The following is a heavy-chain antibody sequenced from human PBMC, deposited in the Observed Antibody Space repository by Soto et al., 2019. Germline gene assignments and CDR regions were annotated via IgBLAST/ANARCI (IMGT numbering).Heavy chain of an antibody. CDR2: IYHSGST. CDR1: SGSISTLNW. CDR3: ARYASGSSFFDY. V-gene: IGHV4-4*02. Sequence: QVQLQESGPGLVKPSETLSLTCAVSSGSISTLNWWTWVRQPPGKGLEWIGEIYHSGSTNYNPSLKSRVTMSVDKSKNQFSLKLSSVTAADTAIYSCARYASGSSFFDYWGQGTLVTVSS. J-gene: IGHJ4*02. D-gene: IGHD3-10*01.